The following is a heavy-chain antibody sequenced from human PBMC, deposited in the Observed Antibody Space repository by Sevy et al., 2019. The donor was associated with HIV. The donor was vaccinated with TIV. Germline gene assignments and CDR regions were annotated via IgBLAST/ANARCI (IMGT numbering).Heavy chain of an antibody. CDR1: GYTFTSYD. V-gene: IGHV1-8*01. CDR3: VRVEYSSSSFDY. J-gene: IGHJ4*02. CDR2: MNPNSGNT. D-gene: IGHD6-6*01. Sequence: ASVKVSCKASGYTFTSYDINWVRQATGQGLEWMGWMNPNSGNTGYAQKFQGRVTMTRNTSISTAYMELSSLRSEDTPVYYCVRVEYSSSSFDYWGQGTLVTVSS.